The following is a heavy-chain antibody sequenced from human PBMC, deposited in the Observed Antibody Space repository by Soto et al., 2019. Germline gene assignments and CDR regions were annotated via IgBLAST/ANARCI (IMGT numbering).Heavy chain of an antibody. V-gene: IGHV1-18*01. CDR2: ISAYNGNT. CDR1: GYTFTSYG. D-gene: IGHD5-12*01. CDR3: ARAGGYSGYDSLLYYFDY. Sequence: GASVKVSCKASGYTFTSYGISWVRQAPGQGLEWMGWISAYNGNTNYAQKLQGRVTMTTDTSTSTAYMELRSLRSDDTAVYYCARAGGYSGYDSLLYYFDYWGQGTLVTVSS. J-gene: IGHJ4*02.